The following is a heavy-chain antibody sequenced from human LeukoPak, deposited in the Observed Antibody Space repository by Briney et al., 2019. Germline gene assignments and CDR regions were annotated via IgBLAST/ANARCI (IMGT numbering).Heavy chain of an antibody. CDR2: IRSKAYGGTG. J-gene: IGHJ4*02. D-gene: IGHD2-2*02. V-gene: IGHV3-49*04. CDR3: TTYCSSTSCYTFDY. CDR1: GFTFGDYA. Sequence: GGSLRLSCTASGFTFGDYAMSWVRQAPGKGLEWLGFIRSKAYGGTGEYAASVKGRFTISRDDSKSIAYLQMKSLKTEDTAMYYCTTYCSSTSCYTFDYWGQGTLVTVSS.